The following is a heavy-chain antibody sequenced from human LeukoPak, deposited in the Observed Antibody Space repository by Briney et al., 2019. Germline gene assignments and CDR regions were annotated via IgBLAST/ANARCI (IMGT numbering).Heavy chain of an antibody. Sequence: SETLSLTCTVSGGSVSSGDYYWNWIRQPPGKGLEWIGNIYYSGSTSYNPSLKSRVTISIDTSKNQFSLKLSSVTAADTAVYYCARGAEDIVVVPAAIGPLNYYYYYMDVWGKGTTVTVSS. CDR1: GGSVSSGDYY. V-gene: IGHV4-30-4*08. CDR2: IYYSGST. CDR3: ARGAEDIVVVPAAIGPLNYYYYYMDV. D-gene: IGHD2-2*02. J-gene: IGHJ6*03.